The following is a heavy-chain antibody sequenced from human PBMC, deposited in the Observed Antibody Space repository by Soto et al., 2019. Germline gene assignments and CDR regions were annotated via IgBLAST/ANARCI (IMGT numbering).Heavy chain of an antibody. V-gene: IGHV4-30-2*01. Sequence: QLQLQESGSGLVKPSQTLSLTCAVSGGSIGGTTYSWSWIRQPPGKGLEWIGYIYDSGNTYYNPSLKSQFSISVDRSKNQCSLKLSSVTAADTAVYYCARGQGAAAGHSNFDYWGQGALVTVSS. CDR2: IYDSGNT. CDR1: GGSIGGTTYS. J-gene: IGHJ4*02. CDR3: ARGQGAAAGHSNFDY. D-gene: IGHD6-13*01.